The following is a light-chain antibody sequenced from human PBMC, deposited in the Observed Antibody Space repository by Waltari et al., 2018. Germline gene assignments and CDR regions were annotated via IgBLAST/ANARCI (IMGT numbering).Light chain of an antibody. CDR3: QQYKTYPFS. V-gene: IGKV1-5*03. CDR2: KAT. J-gene: IGKJ2*03. CDR1: QSCSDQ. Sequence: DIHMTQSPSTLSASVGDRVPITCRARQSCSDQLAWYQQKPGKVPNLLIYKATTLQSGVPSRFSGSGSGTEFTLTISSLQPDDFATYYCQQYKTYPFSFGQGTKLEIK.